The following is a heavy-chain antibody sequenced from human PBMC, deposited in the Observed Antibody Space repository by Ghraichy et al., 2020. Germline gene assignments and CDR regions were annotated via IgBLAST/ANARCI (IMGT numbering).Heavy chain of an antibody. CDR1: GGSISSYY. V-gene: IGHV4-59*01. J-gene: IGHJ5*02. CDR2: IYYSGST. D-gene: IGHD6-13*01. CDR3: ARAIAEAGSAWFDH. Sequence: SETLSLTCTVSGGSISSYYLSWIRQPPGKGLEWIGYIYYSGSTTHNPSLKSRVTISGDTSKNQFSLKLTSVTAADTAVYYCARAIAEAGSAWFDHWGQGTLVTVSS.